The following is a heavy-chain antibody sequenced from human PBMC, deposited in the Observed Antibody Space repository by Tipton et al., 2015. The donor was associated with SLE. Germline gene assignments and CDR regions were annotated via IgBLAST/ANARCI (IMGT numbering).Heavy chain of an antibody. CDR1: GFTFSSYS. CDR2: ISSSSSYI. Sequence: SLRLSCTASGFTFSSYSMNWVCQAPGKGLEWVSSISSSSSYIYYADSVKGRFTISRDNAKNSLYLQMNSLRAEDTAVYYCARGGAVPLGYWGQGTLVTVSS. V-gene: IGHV3-21*04. CDR3: ARGGAVPLGY. J-gene: IGHJ4*02. D-gene: IGHD3-10*01.